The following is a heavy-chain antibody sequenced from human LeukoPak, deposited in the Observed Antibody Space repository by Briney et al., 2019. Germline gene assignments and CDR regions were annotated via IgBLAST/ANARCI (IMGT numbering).Heavy chain of an antibody. V-gene: IGHV3-9*01. Sequence: GGSLRLSCAASGFTFDDYAMHWVRQAPGKGLEWVSGISWNSGSIGYADSVKGRFTISRDNARNSLYLQMNSLRAEDTALYYCAKGGYSYGQLDCWGQGTLVTVSS. J-gene: IGHJ4*02. CDR1: GFTFDDYA. CDR3: AKGGYSYGQLDC. D-gene: IGHD5-18*01. CDR2: ISWNSGSI.